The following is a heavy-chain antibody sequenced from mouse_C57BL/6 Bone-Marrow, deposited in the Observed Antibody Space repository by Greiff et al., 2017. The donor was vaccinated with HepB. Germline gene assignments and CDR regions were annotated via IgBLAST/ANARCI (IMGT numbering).Heavy chain of an antibody. J-gene: IGHJ2*01. CDR2: ISYDGSN. Sequence: EVKLQESGPGLVKPSQSLSLTCSVTGYSITSGYYWNWIRQFPGNKLEWMGYISYDGSNNYNPSLKNRISITRDTSKNQFFLKLNSVTTEDTATYYCASGPRGDYWGQGTTLTVSS. CDR3: ASGPRGDY. CDR1: GYSITSGYY. V-gene: IGHV3-6*01.